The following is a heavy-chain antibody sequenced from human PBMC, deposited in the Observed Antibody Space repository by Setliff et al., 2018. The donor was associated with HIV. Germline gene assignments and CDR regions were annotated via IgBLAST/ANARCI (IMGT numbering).Heavy chain of an antibody. J-gene: IGHJ3*02. CDR2: IFPGDSDI. CDR1: GYSFSSYW. V-gene: IGHV5-51*01. CDR3: AKKGGDQWLFGGYAFDI. D-gene: IGHD3-22*01. Sequence: LKISCTASGYSFSSYWIGWVRQMPGKGLEWMGIIFPGDSDIKYNPSFQGQVTISVDKSITTAYLQWSSLKASDTAIYYCAKKGGDQWLFGGYAFDIWGQGTMVTVSS.